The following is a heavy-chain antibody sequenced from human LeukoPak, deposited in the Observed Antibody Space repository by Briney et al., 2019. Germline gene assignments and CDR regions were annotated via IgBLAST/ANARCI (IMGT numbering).Heavy chain of an antibody. Sequence: GRSLRLSCAASGFTFDDYAMHWVRQAPGKGLEWVSGISWNSGSIGYADSVKGRFTISRDDAKNSLYLQMNSLRAEDTALYYCARGNPMVRGVYNWFDPWGQGTLVTVSS. J-gene: IGHJ5*02. V-gene: IGHV3-9*01. CDR3: ARGNPMVRGVYNWFDP. D-gene: IGHD3-10*01. CDR2: ISWNSGSI. CDR1: GFTFDDYA.